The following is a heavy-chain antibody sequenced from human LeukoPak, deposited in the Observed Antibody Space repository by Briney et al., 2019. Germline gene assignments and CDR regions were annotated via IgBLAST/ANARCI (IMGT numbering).Heavy chain of an antibody. V-gene: IGHV3-30-3*01. CDR3: ARDRGGSNSFDY. D-gene: IGHD1-26*01. CDR2: ISYDGSNK. Sequence: GGSLRLSCAASGFTFSSYAMHWVRQAPGKGLEWVAVISYDGSNKYYADSVKGRFTISRDNSKNTLYLQMNSLRAEDTAVYYCARDRGGSNSFDYWGQGTLVTVAS. J-gene: IGHJ4*02. CDR1: GFTFSSYA.